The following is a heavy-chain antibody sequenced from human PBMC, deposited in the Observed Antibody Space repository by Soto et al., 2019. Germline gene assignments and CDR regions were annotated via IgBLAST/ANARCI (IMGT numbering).Heavy chain of an antibody. J-gene: IGHJ6*02. D-gene: IGHD2-8*02. CDR2: IWYDGSNK. V-gene: IGHV3-33*01. CDR1: GFTFSSYG. CDR3: AREAAHWCYYYGMDV. Sequence: QVQLVESGGGVVQPGRSLRLSCAASGFTFSSYGMHWVRQAPGKGLEWVAVIWYDGSNKYYADSVKGRFTISRDNSKNTLYLQMNSLRAEDTAVYYCAREAAHWCYYYGMDVWGQGTTVTVSS.